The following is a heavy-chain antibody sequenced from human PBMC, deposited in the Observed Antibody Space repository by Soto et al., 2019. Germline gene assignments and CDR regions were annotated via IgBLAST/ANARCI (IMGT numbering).Heavy chain of an antibody. CDR1: GFTFSDYN. D-gene: IGHD3-22*01. CDR2: MSYYGNKK. J-gene: IGHJ4*02. CDR3: VRARGADSNGSGYYFDC. V-gene: IGHV3-30-3*01. Sequence: QVQLVESGGGVVQPGRSLRLSCAASGFTFSDYNMNWVRQAPGKGLEWVAVMSYYGNKKYYADSVKGRFTISRDNSKNTLYLQMDSLRPEDTAVYSCVRARGADSNGSGYYFDCWGQGTLVTVSS.